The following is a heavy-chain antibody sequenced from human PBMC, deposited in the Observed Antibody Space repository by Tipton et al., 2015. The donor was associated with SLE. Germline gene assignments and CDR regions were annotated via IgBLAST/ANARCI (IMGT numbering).Heavy chain of an antibody. D-gene: IGHD3-22*01. J-gene: IGHJ4*02. V-gene: IGHV3-33*08. CDR2: IWYDGSNK. CDR3: ARDGTQTYYYDSSGYPYFDY. CDR1: GFTFSSYG. Sequence: SLRLSCAASGFTFSSYGMHWVRQAPGKGLEWVAVIWYDGSNKYYADSVKGRFTISRDNAKNTLYLQMNSLRAEDTAVYYCARDGTQTYYYDSSGYPYFDYWGQGTLVTVSS.